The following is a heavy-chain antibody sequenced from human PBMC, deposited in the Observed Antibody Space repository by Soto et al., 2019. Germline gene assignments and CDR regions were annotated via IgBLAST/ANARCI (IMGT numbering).Heavy chain of an antibody. J-gene: IGHJ6*02. CDR2: IYHTGAT. Sequence: KPSETLSLTCAVSDGSITTSDYSWSWIRQPPGRGLEWIGSIYHTGATHYIPSLKSRLTMSPDKSKNHFSLDLSSVTAADTALYYCVRERTIFGVAPGGGVDVWGQGTTVTVSS. V-gene: IGHV4-30-2*01. D-gene: IGHD3-3*01. CDR1: DGSITTSDYS. CDR3: VRERTIFGVAPGGGVDV.